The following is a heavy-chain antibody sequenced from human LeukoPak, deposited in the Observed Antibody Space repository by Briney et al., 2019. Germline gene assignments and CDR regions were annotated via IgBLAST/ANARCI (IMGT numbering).Heavy chain of an antibody. Sequence: QTGESLTLSCSASGFFFDSYAMHWVRQAPGKGLEWVAITSSDGRNKYHIESVKRRFSIYRDDSKNTVYLQMNSLRPEDTAVYYCARDLTPVVRGVIKIHYSYGMAVWGEGPTVTVSS. CDR1: GFFFDSYA. J-gene: IGHJ6*04. D-gene: IGHD3-10*01. CDR2: TSSDGRNK. CDR3: ARDLTPVVRGVIKIHYSYGMAV. V-gene: IGHV3-30*03.